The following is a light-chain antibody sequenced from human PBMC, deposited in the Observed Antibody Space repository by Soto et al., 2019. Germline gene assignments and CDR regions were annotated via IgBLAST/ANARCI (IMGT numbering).Light chain of an antibody. J-gene: IGKJ2*01. V-gene: IGKV3-20*01. CDR1: QSVSSSY. CDR3: QQYGSSPPYT. CDR2: GAS. Sequence: EIVWTQSPGTLSLSPGERATLSCRASQSVSSSYLAWYQQKPGQAPRLLIYGASSRATGIPDRFSGSGSGTDFTLTISRLEPEDVAVYYCQQYGSSPPYTFGQGTKLEIK.